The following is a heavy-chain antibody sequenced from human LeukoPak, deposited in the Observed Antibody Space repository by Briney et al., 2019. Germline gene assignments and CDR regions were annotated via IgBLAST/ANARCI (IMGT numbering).Heavy chain of an antibody. V-gene: IGHV3-9*01. CDR3: VRARYYSGSGSQFDY. Sequence: PGGSLRLSCATSGFTFDDYAMHWVRQAPGKGLEWVSGINWNSGSIGYADSVKGRFTISRDSAKNSLYLQMNSLRAEDTALYYCVRARYYSGSGSQFDYWGQGTLVTVSS. D-gene: IGHD3-10*01. CDR2: INWNSGSI. CDR1: GFTFDDYA. J-gene: IGHJ4*02.